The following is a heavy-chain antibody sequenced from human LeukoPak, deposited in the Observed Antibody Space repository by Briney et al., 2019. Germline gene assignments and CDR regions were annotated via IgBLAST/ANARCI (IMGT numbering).Heavy chain of an antibody. CDR3: ARDDGYSSGWAY. Sequence: SETLSLTCTVSGGSISSYYWSWIRQPPGKGLEWIGYVYNNGITNYNPSLKSRVTMSVDTSKNQFSLKLSSVTAADTALYYCARDDGYSSGWAYWGQGTLVTVSS. J-gene: IGHJ4*02. D-gene: IGHD6-19*01. CDR2: VYNNGIT. CDR1: GGSISSYY. V-gene: IGHV4-59*12.